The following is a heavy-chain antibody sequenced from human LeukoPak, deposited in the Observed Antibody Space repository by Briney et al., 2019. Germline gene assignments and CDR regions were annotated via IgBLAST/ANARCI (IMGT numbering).Heavy chain of an antibody. CDR2: MKPDSGET. Sequence: GASVKVSCKDPGYNFTDSDINWVRHATGQGLEWMGWMKPDSGETGYAQTFQGRLTITTHITSTTAYMELSRLRSDDSAVYYCTRGWDYWYRGPGVTVS. CDR1: GYNFTDSD. J-gene: IGHJ4*02. V-gene: IGHV1-8*03. CDR3: TRGWDY.